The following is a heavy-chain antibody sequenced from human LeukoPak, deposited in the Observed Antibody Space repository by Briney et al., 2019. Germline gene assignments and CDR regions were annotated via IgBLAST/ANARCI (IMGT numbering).Heavy chain of an antibody. V-gene: IGHV1-46*01. D-gene: IGHD2-21*02. CDR3: ARGSAPHCGGDCYSEGDFDY. CDR2: INPSGGNT. Sequence: ASVKVSCKASGYTFTSYYMHWVRQAPGQGLEWMGIINPSGGNTNHAQKFQGRVTMTRDTSTNTVYMELSSLRFEDTAVYYCARGSAPHCGGDCYSEGDFDYWGQGTLVTVSS. CDR1: GYTFTSYY. J-gene: IGHJ4*02.